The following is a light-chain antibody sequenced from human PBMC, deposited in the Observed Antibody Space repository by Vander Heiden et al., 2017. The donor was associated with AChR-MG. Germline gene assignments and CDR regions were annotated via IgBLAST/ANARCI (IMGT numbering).Light chain of an antibody. CDR1: QGISSY. Sequence: DIQMPKSPSPLSASVGDRVTITGRASQGISSYLNWYQQKPGQAPKLLIYAASSLQSGVPARFSGSGSGTDFTLTISSLQPEDFATYFCQQSYRTPPTFGPGTKVDIK. CDR3: QQSYRTPPT. J-gene: IGKJ3*01. V-gene: IGKV1-39*01. CDR2: AAS.